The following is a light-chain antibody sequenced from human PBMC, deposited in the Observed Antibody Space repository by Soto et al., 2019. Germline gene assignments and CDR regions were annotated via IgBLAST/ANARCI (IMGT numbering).Light chain of an antibody. J-gene: IGLJ3*02. V-gene: IGLV1-44*01. CDR3: ASWDDSLNGLV. CDR2: SNN. Sequence: QSVLTQPPSASATPGQRVTIPCSGSSSNNGSNNVECYQHLPGTAPKLLIYSNNQGPSGVPDRFSGSKSGTSASLAISGLQSEDEADYYCASWDDSLNGLVIGGGTKLTVL. CDR1: SSNNGSNN.